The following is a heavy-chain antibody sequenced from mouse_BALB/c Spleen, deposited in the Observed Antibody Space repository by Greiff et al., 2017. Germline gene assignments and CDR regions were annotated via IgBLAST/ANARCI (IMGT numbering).Heavy chain of an antibody. Sequence: QVQLQQSGAELVRPGSSVKISCKASGYAFSSYWMNWVKQRPGQGLEWIGQIYPGDGDTNYNGKFKGKATLTADKSSSTAYMQLSSLTSEDSAVYFCAHYYGSSPYAMDYWGQGTSVTVSS. CDR3: AHYYGSSPYAMDY. D-gene: IGHD1-1*01. V-gene: IGHV1-80*01. CDR2: IYPGDGDT. J-gene: IGHJ4*01. CDR1: GYAFSSYW.